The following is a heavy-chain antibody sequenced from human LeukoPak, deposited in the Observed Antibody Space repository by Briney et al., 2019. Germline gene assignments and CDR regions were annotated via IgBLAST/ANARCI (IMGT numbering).Heavy chain of an antibody. D-gene: IGHD3-22*01. V-gene: IGHV1-18*01. J-gene: IGHJ4*02. CDR3: ARDYYYDSSGYVDY. CDR2: ISAYNGNT. CDR1: GYTFTSYG. Sequence: ASVKVSCKASGYTFTSYGISWVRQAPGQGLEWMGWISAYNGNTNYAQKVQGRVTMATDTSTNTAYMELRSLRSDDTAVYYCARDYYYDSSGYVDYWGQGTLVTVSS.